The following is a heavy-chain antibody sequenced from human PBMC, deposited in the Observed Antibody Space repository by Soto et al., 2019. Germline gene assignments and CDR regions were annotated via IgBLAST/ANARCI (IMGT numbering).Heavy chain of an antibody. Sequence: GGSLRLSCAASGFTFDDYAMHWVRQAPGKGLEWVSGISWNSGSIGYADSVKGRFTVSRDNAKNSLYLQMNSLRAADTAVYYCAREVRYFDWSRNGWFDPWGQGTLVTVSS. CDR1: GFTFDDYA. CDR2: ISWNSGSI. D-gene: IGHD3-9*01. V-gene: IGHV3-9*01. J-gene: IGHJ5*02. CDR3: AREVRYFDWSRNGWFDP.